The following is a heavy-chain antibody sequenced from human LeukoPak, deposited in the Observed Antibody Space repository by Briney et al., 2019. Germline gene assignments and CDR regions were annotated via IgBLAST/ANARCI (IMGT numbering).Heavy chain of an antibody. D-gene: IGHD3-3*01. V-gene: IGHV3-21*06. J-gene: IGHJ4*02. Sequence: GGSLRLSCAASGFTFSDYSMNWVRQAPGKGLEWVSSISSSSYIYYADSVKGRFTISRDNAKNSLYLQMNSLRAEDTAVYYCARDDFWSGHDMDVDYWGQGTLVTVSS. CDR2: ISSSSYI. CDR1: GFTFSDYS. CDR3: ARDDFWSGHDMDVDY.